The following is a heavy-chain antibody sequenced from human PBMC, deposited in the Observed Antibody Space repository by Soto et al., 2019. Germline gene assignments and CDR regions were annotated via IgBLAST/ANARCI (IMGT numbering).Heavy chain of an antibody. CDR2: ISGSGGST. D-gene: IGHD6-13*01. V-gene: IGHV3-23*01. CDR3: AKDRDSSSWYAFDI. CDR1: GFTFSSYA. Sequence: GGSLRLSCAASGFTFSSYAMSWVRQAPGKGLEWVSAISGSGGSTYYADSVKGRFTISRDNSNNTLDLQMNSLRAEDTSVYYCAKDRDSSSWYAFDIWGQGTMVTVSS. J-gene: IGHJ3*02.